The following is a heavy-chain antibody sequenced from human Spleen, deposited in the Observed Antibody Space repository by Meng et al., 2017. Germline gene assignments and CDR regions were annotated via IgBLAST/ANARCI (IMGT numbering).Heavy chain of an antibody. CDR3: ARDWAYYYGSGSYFDYYYYGLDV. Sequence: ASVKVSCKASGYTMTSHGISWVRQAPGQGLEWMGWISTDNGNTNYAQKFQGRVTMTTDTSTSTAYMELRSLRSDDTAMYYCARDWAYYYGSGSYFDYYYYGLDVWGQGTTVTVSS. V-gene: IGHV1-18*01. J-gene: IGHJ6*02. CDR2: ISTDNGNT. D-gene: IGHD3-10*01. CDR1: GYTMTSHG.